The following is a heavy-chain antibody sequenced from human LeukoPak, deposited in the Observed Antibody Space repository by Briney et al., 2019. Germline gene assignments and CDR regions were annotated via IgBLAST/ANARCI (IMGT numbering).Heavy chain of an antibody. CDR3: ARLRGATVAHNWFDP. CDR2: FYYSGST. CDR1: GGSISSSTYY. J-gene: IGHJ5*02. D-gene: IGHD6-19*01. Sequence: SETLSLTCTVSGGSISSSTYYWGWIRQTPGKGLEWIGSFYYSGSTYYNPSLKSRVIISVDTSKNQFSLKLSSVTAADTAVYYCARLRGATVAHNWFDPWGQGTLVTVSS. V-gene: IGHV4-39*07.